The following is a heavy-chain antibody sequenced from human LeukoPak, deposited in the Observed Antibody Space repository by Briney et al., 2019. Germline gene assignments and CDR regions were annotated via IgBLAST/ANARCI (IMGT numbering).Heavy chain of an antibody. CDR3: ARNSGYYYYYGMDV. CDR1: GFTFSSYW. D-gene: IGHD5-12*01. V-gene: IGHV3-74*01. CDR2: INTDGSST. J-gene: IGHJ6*02. Sequence: GGSLRLSCAASGFTFSSYWMHWVRQAPGKGLVWVSRINTDGSSTSYADSVKGRFTISRDNAKNTLYLQMNSLRAEDTAVYYCARNSGYYYYYGMDVWGQGTTVTVSS.